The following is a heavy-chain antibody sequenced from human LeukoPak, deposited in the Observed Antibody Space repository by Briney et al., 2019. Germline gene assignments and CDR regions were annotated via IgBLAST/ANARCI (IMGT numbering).Heavy chain of an antibody. CDR2: IIPIFGTA. CDR3: ARGDDGDYGRAFDI. J-gene: IGHJ3*02. Sequence: SVKVSCKASGGTFSSYAISWVRQAPGQGLEWMGGIIPIFGTANYAKKFQGRVTITADKSTSTAYMELSRLRSEDTAVYYCARGDDGDYGRAFDIWGQGTMGTVSS. D-gene: IGHD4-17*01. V-gene: IGHV1-69*06. CDR1: GGTFSSYA.